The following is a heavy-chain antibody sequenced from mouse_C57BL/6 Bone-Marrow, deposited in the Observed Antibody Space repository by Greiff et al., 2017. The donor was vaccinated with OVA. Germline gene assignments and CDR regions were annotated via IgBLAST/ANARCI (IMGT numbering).Heavy chain of an antibody. Sequence: VQLQQPGPELVKPGASVKISCKASGYAFSSSWMHWVKQRTGQGLEWIGRIYPGDGDTNYNGKFKGKATLTADKSSSTAYMQLSSLTSEDSAVYFCANYYGSSPYWYFDVWGTGTTVTVSS. CDR3: ANYYGSSPYWYFDV. D-gene: IGHD1-1*01. CDR1: GYAFSSSW. CDR2: IYPGDGDT. J-gene: IGHJ1*03. V-gene: IGHV1-82*01.